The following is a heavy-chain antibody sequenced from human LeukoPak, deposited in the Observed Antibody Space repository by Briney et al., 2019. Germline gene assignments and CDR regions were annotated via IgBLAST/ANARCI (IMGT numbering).Heavy chain of an antibody. Sequence: GGSLRLSCAASGLTFGNYAMMWVRQAPGKGLEWVSSIIASGQRTFYADSVQGRFTVSRDNSRNTLYLQMDGLRAEDTALYYCAKGKSAGSVDWFDPWGQGTLVTVSS. V-gene: IGHV3-23*01. CDR2: IIASGQRT. CDR3: AKGKSAGSVDWFDP. CDR1: GLTFGNYA. D-gene: IGHD6-25*01. J-gene: IGHJ5*02.